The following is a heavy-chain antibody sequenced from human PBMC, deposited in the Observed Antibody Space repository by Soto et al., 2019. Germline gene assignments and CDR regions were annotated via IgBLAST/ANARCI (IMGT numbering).Heavy chain of an antibody. CDR1: GFTFENYA. V-gene: IGHV3-23*01. CDR2: ISGSGGTT. Sequence: EVQLLESGGAPVQSGGSLRLSCVASGFTFENYAMSWVRQAPGKGLEWVSAISGSGGTTYYSDSVKGRFTISRDNSKNTVYLQRNDLRVEDAAEYFCAKDSWAIFGVPAGEYYAMDVWGQGTTVTVSS. J-gene: IGHJ6*02. CDR3: AKDSWAIFGVPAGEYYAMDV. D-gene: IGHD3-3*01.